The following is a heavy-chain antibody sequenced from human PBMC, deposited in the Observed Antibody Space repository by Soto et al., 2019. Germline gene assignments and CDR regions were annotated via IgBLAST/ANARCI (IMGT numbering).Heavy chain of an antibody. J-gene: IGHJ4*02. CDR1: GGSVRSVNDY. CDR2: VYYSGST. D-gene: IGHD2-15*01. CDR3: ARAARRRTLGMKGYYLDS. V-gene: IGHV4-61*01. Sequence: SETLSLTCTVSGGSVRSVNDYWNWIRQPPGKGLEWIGYVYYSGSTNYTPSLESRVTISLDTSKNQFSLKVRSVNAADTAAYYCARAARRRTLGMKGYYLDSWGPGTLVTVSS.